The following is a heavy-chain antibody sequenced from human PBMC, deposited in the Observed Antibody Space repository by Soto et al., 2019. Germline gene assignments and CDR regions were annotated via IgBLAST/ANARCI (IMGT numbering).Heavy chain of an antibody. CDR2: ISDSGFTT. CDR3: AKAPGSSARRTQSCDY. CDR1: GFTFNTYA. J-gene: IGHJ4*02. Sequence: EVQLLESGGGLVQSGGSLRLSCAASGFTFNTYAMNWVRQAPGKGLEWVSTISDSGFTTYYVDSVKGRFTISRDNSKNTLYLQINSLRVEDTAIYYCAKAPGSSARRTQSCDYWGQGTLVTVSS. V-gene: IGHV3-23*01. D-gene: IGHD6-6*01.